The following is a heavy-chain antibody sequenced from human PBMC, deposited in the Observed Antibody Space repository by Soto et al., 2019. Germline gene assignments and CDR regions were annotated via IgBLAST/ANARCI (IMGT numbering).Heavy chain of an antibody. Sequence: ASVKVSCKASRYTFTSYYIHWVRQAPGQGLEWMGIINPNTGSTSHAQKLQGRVTMTRDTSTSTVYMELSSLRSEDTAVYYCARGTAVAGQYYYYYYGMDVWGQGTTVNVSS. J-gene: IGHJ6*02. CDR1: RYTFTSYY. D-gene: IGHD6-19*01. CDR2: INPNTGST. CDR3: ARGTAVAGQYYYYYYGMDV. V-gene: IGHV1-46*01.